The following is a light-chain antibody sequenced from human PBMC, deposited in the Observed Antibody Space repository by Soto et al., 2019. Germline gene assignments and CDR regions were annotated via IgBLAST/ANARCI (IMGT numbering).Light chain of an antibody. J-gene: IGLJ1*01. CDR1: SSNIGNNY. CDR2: DNN. V-gene: IGLV1-51*01. CDR3: GTWDSSLSGV. Sequence: QSVLTQPPSVSAAPGQKVTISCSGSSSNIGNNYVSWYQHVPEAAPKLLIYDNNQRSSGIPDRFSGSKSGTSATLDITGLQTGDEADYYCGTWDSSLSGVFGTGTKLTVL.